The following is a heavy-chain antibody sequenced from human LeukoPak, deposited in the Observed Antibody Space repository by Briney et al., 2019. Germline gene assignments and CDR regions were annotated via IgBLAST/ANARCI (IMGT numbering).Heavy chain of an antibody. J-gene: IGHJ4*02. D-gene: IGHD3-3*01. Sequence: KPGGSLRLSCAASGFIFSSYSMNRVRQAPGKGLEWVSSISSSSSYIYYADSVKGRFTISRDNAKSSLYLQMNSLRAEDTAVYYCARDSPGIMIFGVVTPNGGQGTLVTVSS. CDR1: GFIFSSYS. CDR3: ARDSPGIMIFGVVTPN. V-gene: IGHV3-21*04. CDR2: ISSSSSYI.